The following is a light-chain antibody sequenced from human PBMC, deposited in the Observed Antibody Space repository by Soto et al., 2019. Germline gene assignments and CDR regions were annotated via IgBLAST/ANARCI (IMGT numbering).Light chain of an antibody. CDR2: TAS. Sequence: DIQMTQSPSSLSASVGDRVTITCRASQSISNYVNWYQQKPGKAPKLLIYTASSLQSGVPSRFSGSGSGTEFILTISSLQPEDLAIYYCQQIYTTGQVTFGQGTKLEIK. CDR3: QQIYTTGQVT. J-gene: IGKJ2*01. CDR1: QSISNY. V-gene: IGKV1-39*01.